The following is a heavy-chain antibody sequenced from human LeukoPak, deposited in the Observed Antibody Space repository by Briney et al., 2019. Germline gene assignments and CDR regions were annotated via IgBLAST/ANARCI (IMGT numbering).Heavy chain of an antibody. V-gene: IGHV2-26*01. CDR3: SRIQSHAFDI. CDR2: IFSNDER. J-gene: IGHJ3*02. Sequence: ESGPTLVNPTETLTLTCTVSGFSLSNARMGVSWIRQLPGKALEWLAHIFSNDERSYSTSLKSRLTISKDTSKSQVVLTMTNMDPVDTATYYCSRIQSHAFDIWGQGTMVTVSS. CDR1: GFSLSNARMG.